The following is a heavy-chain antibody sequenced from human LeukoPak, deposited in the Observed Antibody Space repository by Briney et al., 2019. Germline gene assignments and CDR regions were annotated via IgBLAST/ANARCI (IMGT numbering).Heavy chain of an antibody. V-gene: IGHV4-59*08. CDR3: ARQNPSGSYGYYFDY. CDR2: IYYSGST. J-gene: IGHJ4*02. CDR1: GGSIRSYY. Sequence: SETLSLTCTVSGGSIRSYYWSWTRQPPGKGLEWIGYIYYSGSTNYNPSLTSRVTISVDKSKNQFSHIFSSVTSAHTAVYYCARQNPSGSYGYYFDYWGQGTLVTVSS. D-gene: IGHD1-26*01.